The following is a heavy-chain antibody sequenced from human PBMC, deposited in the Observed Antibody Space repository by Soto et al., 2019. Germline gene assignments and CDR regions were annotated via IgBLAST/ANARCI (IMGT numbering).Heavy chain of an antibody. V-gene: IGHV3-11*01. CDR1: GFTFSDYY. J-gene: IGHJ3*02. CDR2: ISSSGSTI. Sequence: GGSLRLSCAASGFTFSDYYMSWIRQAPGKGLEWVSYISSSGSTIYYADSVKGRFTISRDNAKNSLYLQMNSLRAEDTAVYYCARDSGSGYSSGWYGLGAFDIWGQGTMVTVSS. CDR3: ARDSGSGYSSGWYGLGAFDI. D-gene: IGHD6-19*01.